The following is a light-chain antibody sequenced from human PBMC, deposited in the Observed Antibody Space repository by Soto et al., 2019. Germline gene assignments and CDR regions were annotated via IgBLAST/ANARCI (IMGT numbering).Light chain of an antibody. CDR3: GSYTSSSTLVV. J-gene: IGLJ2*01. V-gene: IGLV2-14*01. Sequence: QSALTQPASMSGSPGQSITISCTGTSSDVGGYNYVSWYQRHPGKAPKLMIYDVSNRPSGVSNRFSGSKSGNTASLTISGLQAEDEADYYCGSYTSSSTLVVFGGGTKLTVL. CDR1: SSDVGGYNY. CDR2: DVS.